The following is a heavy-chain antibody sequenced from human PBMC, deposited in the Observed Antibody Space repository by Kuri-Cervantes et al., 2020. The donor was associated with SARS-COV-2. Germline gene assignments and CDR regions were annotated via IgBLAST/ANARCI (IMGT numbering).Heavy chain of an antibody. CDR1: GGSISSYY. CDR3: ARLSCSGGSCLWAFDI. D-gene: IGHD2-15*01. J-gene: IGHJ3*02. CDR2: IYHSGST. V-gene: IGHV4-59*08. Sequence: SETLSLTCTVSGGSISSYYWSWIRQPPGKGLEWIGEIYHSGSTNYNPSLKSRVTISVDTSKNQFSLKLSSVTAADTAVYYCARLSCSGGSCLWAFDIWGQGTMVTVSS.